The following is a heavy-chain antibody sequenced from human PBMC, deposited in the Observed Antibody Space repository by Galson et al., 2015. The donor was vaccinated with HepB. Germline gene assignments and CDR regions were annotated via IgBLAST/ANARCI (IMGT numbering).Heavy chain of an antibody. V-gene: IGHV1-2*02. CDR3: ARGYYGSGSSYYFDY. D-gene: IGHD3-10*01. CDR1: GYTFTGCY. Sequence: SVKVSCKASGYTFTGCYIHWVRQAPGQGLEWMGWINPNSGGTNYAQKFQGRVTMTRDTSISTAYMELSRLRSDDTAVYYCARGYYGSGSSYYFDYWGQGTLVTVSP. CDR2: INPNSGGT. J-gene: IGHJ4*02.